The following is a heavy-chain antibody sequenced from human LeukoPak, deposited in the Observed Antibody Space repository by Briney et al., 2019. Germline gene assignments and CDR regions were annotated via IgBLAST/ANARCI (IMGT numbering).Heavy chain of an antibody. J-gene: IGHJ3*02. CDR1: GFTFSSYA. CDR2: ISGSGGST. V-gene: IGHV3-23*01. Sequence: PGGSLRLSCAASGFTFSSYAMSWVRQAPGKGLEWVSAISGSGGSTYYADSVKGRFTISRDNSKNTLYLQMNSLRAEDTAVYYCARPLDCNYGGTAFDIWGQGTMVTVSS. D-gene: IGHD4-23*01. CDR3: ARPLDCNYGGTAFDI.